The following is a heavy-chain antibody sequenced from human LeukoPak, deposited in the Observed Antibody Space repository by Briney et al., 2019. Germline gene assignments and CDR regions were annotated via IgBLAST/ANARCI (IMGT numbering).Heavy chain of an antibody. CDR1: GFTFSSYA. J-gene: IGHJ3*02. CDR2: ISGSGGST. D-gene: IGHD2-15*01. Sequence: GGSLRLSRAASGFTFSSYAMSWVRQAPGKGLEWVSAISGSGGSTYYADSVKGRFTISRDNSKNTLYLQMNSLRAEDTAVYYCAKDLGGYCSGGSCYSAAFGAFDIWGQGTMVTVSS. CDR3: AKDLGGYCSGGSCYSAAFGAFDI. V-gene: IGHV3-23*01.